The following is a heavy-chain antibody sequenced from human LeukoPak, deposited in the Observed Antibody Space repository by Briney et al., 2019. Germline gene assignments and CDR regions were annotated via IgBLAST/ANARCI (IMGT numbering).Heavy chain of an antibody. CDR1: GGSISSGSYY. J-gene: IGHJ4*02. Sequence: SQTLSLTCTVSGGSISSGSYYWSWIRQPAGTGLEWIGRIYTSGSTNYNPSLKSRVTMSVDTSKNQFSLKLSSVTAADTAVYYCAREGNYGDAYFDYWGQGTLVTVSS. V-gene: IGHV4-61*02. CDR3: AREGNYGDAYFDY. D-gene: IGHD4-17*01. CDR2: IYTSGST.